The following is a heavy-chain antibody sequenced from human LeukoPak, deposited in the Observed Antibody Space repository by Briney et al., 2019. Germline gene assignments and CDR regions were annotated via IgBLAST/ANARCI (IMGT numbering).Heavy chain of an antibody. D-gene: IGHD6-13*01. CDR1: GYSFTTYW. V-gene: IGHV5-51*01. CDR2: IYSGDSDT. CDR3: ARQGRSSWGWSSVNNWFDP. J-gene: IGHJ5*02. Sequence: GESLKISCKVSGYSFTTYWIGWVRQMPGKGLEWMGIIYSGDSDTRYSPSFQGQVTISADKSISTAYLQWSSLKASDTAMYYCARQGRSSWGWSSVNNWFDPWGQGTLVTVSS.